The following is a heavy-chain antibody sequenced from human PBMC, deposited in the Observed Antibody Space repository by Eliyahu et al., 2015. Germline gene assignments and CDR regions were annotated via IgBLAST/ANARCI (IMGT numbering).Heavy chain of an antibody. CDR1: GGXIXSGXXY. CDR3: ARVYYGSGSLFYFDY. CDR2: IYYSGST. V-gene: IGHV4-30-4*01. J-gene: IGHJ4*02. Sequence: QVQLQESGPGLVKPSQTVSLXCTVPGGXIXSGXXYWSWIRQPPGKGLEWIGYIYYSGSTYYNPSLKSRVTISLDTSKNQFSLKLSSVTAADTAVYYCARVYYGSGSLFYFDYWGQGTLVTVSS. D-gene: IGHD3-10*01.